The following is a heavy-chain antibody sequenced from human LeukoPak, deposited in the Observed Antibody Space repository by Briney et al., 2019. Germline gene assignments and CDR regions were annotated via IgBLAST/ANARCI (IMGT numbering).Heavy chain of an antibody. J-gene: IGHJ6*02. CDR3: ARGLESSGWYGMDV. D-gene: IGHD6-19*01. CDR2: INTSGATT. V-gene: IGHV1-46*01. Sequence: ASVKVSCTTSGYTFSRHYIHWVRQAPGQGLEWLGIINTSGATTRYGQNFKGRVTATRDTSTSTVYMEMSSLNSEDTAVYYCARGLESSGWYGMDVWGQGTTIIVSS. CDR1: GYTFSRHY.